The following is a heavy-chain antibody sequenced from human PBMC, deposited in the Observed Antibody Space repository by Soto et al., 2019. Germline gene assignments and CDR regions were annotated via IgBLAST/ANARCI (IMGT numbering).Heavy chain of an antibody. Sequence: TLSLTCAISGDSVSSNTASWNWIRQSPSRGLEWLGRTYFRSKWYNDYAVSVKSRIIINPDTSNNQFSLQLNSVTPEDTAVYFCAKGDNLGPKTGYAFDPWGQGIMVTVSS. CDR1: GDSVSSNTAS. J-gene: IGHJ5*02. CDR2: TYFRSKWYN. V-gene: IGHV6-1*01. D-gene: IGHD5-12*01. CDR3: AKGDNLGPKTGYAFDP.